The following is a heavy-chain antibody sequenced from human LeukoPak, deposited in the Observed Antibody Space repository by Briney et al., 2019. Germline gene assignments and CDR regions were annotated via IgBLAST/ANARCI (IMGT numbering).Heavy chain of an antibody. CDR1: EYTFTSSD. V-gene: IGHV1-8*01. J-gene: IGHJ1*01. CDR3: ARVQYCSSTSCSSIEYFQH. CDR2: MNPNSGNT. Sequence: ASVKVSCKASEYTFTSSDINWVRQATGQGLEWMGWMNPNSGNTGYAQKFQGRVTMTRNTSISTAYMALSSLRSEDTAVYFCARVQYCSSTSCSSIEYFQHWGQGTLVTVSS. D-gene: IGHD2-2*01.